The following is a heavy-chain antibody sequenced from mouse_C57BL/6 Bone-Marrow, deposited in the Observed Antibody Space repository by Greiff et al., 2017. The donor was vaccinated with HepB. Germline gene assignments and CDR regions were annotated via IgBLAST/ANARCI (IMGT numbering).Heavy chain of an antibody. Sequence: EVKVVESGPELVKPGASVKMSCKASGYTFTDYNMHWVKQSHGKSLEWIGYINPNNGGTSYNQKFKGKATLTADKSSSTAYMQLSSLTSEDSAVYYCACGTGTGAMDYWGQGTSVTVSS. V-gene: IGHV1-22*01. D-gene: IGHD4-1*01. J-gene: IGHJ4*01. CDR1: GYTFTDYN. CDR2: INPNNGGT. CDR3: ACGTGTGAMDY.